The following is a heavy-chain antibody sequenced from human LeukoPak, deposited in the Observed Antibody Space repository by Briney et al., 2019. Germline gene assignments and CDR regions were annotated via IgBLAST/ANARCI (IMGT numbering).Heavy chain of an antibody. J-gene: IGHJ3*02. CDR2: IYYSGST. Sequence: PSETLSLTCTVSGGSISSSSYYWGWIRQPPGKGLEWIGSIYYSGSTYYNPSLKSRVTISVDTSKNQFSLKLSSVTAADTAVYYCAGPRWLQLVDAFDIWGQGTMVTVSS. CDR3: AGPRWLQLVDAFDI. V-gene: IGHV4-39*01. CDR1: GGSISSSSYY. D-gene: IGHD5-24*01.